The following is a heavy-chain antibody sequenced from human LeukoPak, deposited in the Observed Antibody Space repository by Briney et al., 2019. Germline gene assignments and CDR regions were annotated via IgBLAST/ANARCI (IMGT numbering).Heavy chain of an antibody. Sequence: SETLSLTCTVSGGSISSYYWSWIRQPPGKGLEWIGYIYYSGSTNYNPSLKSRVTISVDTSKNQFTLKLTSVTAADTAVYYCARGLGVVTATLDHWGQGTLVTVSS. CDR3: ARGLGVVTATLDH. D-gene: IGHD2-21*02. CDR2: IYYSGST. J-gene: IGHJ4*02. CDR1: GGSISSYY. V-gene: IGHV4-59*01.